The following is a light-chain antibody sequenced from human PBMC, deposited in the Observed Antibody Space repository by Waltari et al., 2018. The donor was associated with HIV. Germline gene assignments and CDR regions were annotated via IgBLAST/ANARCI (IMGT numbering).Light chain of an antibody. V-gene: IGKV3-15*01. CDR2: GT. CDR1: QSIYSR. Sequence: EIEMTQSPATLSVSPGERATLSCRASQSIYSRVAGYQLKPGQAPRLLIYGTTRATGVPARFSGSGSGTEFTLTISSLQSEDFAVYFCQQYNDWPAITFGQGTRLEIK. J-gene: IGKJ5*01. CDR3: QQYNDWPAIT.